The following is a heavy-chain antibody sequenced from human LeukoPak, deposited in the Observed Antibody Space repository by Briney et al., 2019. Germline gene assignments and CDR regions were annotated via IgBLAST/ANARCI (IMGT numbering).Heavy chain of an antibody. CDR2: IRNKAKIYTT. V-gene: IGHV3-72*01. Sequence: GGALRLSCAASGFTFSDHYMDWVRQAPGKGLEWVGRIRNKAKIYTTEYAASVKGRFTISRDDSKNSLYLQMNSLKTEDTAVYYCARVRGTYDYWGQGTLVTVSS. CDR3: ARVRGTYDY. J-gene: IGHJ4*02. CDR1: GFTFSDHY.